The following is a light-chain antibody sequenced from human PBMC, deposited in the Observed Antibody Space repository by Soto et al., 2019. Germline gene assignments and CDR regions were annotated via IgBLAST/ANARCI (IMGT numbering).Light chain of an antibody. Sequence: DIQMTQSPSSLSASVGDRVTITCRASQSISSYLNWYQQKPGKAPKVLIFAASNVERGVPSRLSGSVSGTDFTLTISSLQPEDCATYYWQQSYTLPRTFGQGTKVEIK. CDR2: AAS. CDR3: QQSYTLPRT. J-gene: IGKJ1*01. CDR1: QSISSY. V-gene: IGKV1-39*01.